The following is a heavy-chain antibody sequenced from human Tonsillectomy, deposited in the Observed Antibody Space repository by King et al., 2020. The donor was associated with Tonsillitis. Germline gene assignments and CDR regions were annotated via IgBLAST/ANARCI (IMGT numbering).Heavy chain of an antibody. V-gene: IGHV3-9*01. J-gene: IGHJ4*02. D-gene: IGHD3-22*01. CDR2: ISWNRGSI. Sequence: VQLVESGGGLVQPGSSLRLSCAASGFTFDDYAMHWVRQAPGKGLEWVSGISWNRGSIGYADSVKGRFTISRDNAKNSLYLQMNSLRPEDAAFYYCAKDKYYDSRGYFDFWGQGTLVTVSS. CDR1: GFTFDDYA. CDR3: AKDKYYDSRGYFDF.